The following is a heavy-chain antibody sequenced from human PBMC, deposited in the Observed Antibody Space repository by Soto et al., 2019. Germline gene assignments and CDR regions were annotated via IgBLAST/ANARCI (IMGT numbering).Heavy chain of an antibody. CDR2: IYSGGST. V-gene: IGHV3-53*01. D-gene: IGHD3-10*01. Sequence: EVQLVESGGGLIQRGGSLRLSCAVSGFTVSSNYMSWVRQAPGKGLEWVSLIYSGGSTYYADSVKGRFTISRDNSKNTLYLQMDSLRAEDAAVYYCAKHRMPGTTGEFDDYWGQGTLVTVSS. CDR1: GFTVSSNY. CDR3: AKHRMPGTTGEFDDY. J-gene: IGHJ4*02.